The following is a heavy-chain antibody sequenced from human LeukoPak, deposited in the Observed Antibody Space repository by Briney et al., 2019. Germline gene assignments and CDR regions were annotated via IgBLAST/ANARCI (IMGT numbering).Heavy chain of an antibody. CDR1: GYSISSGYF. V-gene: IGHV4-38-2*02. CDR3: AKGSGDSSAWFQLFDY. D-gene: IGHD6-19*01. J-gene: IGHJ4*02. Sequence: TSETLSLTCNVSGYSISSGYFWGWIRQPPGKGLEWIGNIYRVGTTFYNPSLKSRVTISVDTSKNQFSLKLSSVTAADTAVYYCAKGSGDSSAWFQLFDYWGQGTLVTVSS. CDR2: IYRVGTT.